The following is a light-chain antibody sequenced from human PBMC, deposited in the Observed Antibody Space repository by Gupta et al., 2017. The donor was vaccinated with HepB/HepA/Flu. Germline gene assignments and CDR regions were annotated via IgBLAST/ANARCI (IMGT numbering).Light chain of an antibody. Sequence: QSVPTQSPSLSGTPGQRVTISCPGSSSNVGSKNVNWYQQLPGRAPKLLIYYNDERPSGVPDRFSGSKSDTSASLAISGLQAEDEADYYCAAWDDSLKGVVFGGGTKLTVL. CDR1: SSNVGSKN. V-gene: IGLV1-44*01. CDR2: YND. CDR3: AAWDDSLKGVV. J-gene: IGLJ2*01.